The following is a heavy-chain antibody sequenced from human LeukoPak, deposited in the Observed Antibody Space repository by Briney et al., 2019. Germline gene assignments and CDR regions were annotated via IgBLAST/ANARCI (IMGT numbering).Heavy chain of an antibody. CDR3: ARAGGYSGYDFFDY. D-gene: IGHD5-12*01. J-gene: IGHJ4*02. V-gene: IGHV1-69*04. CDR2: IIPIPGIA. CDR1: GGSFSSCA. Sequence: SVTVSCKASGGSFSSCAISWVRQAPGQGLEWMGRIIPIPGIANYAQKFQGRVTITADKSTSTAYMELSSLRSEDTAVYYCARAGGYSGYDFFDYWGQGTLVTVSS.